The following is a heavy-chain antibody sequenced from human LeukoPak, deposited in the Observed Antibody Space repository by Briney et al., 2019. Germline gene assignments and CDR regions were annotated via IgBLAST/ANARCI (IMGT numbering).Heavy chain of an antibody. D-gene: IGHD1-26*01. CDR1: RFTFSSYS. Sequence: RGSLRLSCAASRFTFSSYSMNWVRQAPEKGREWVSSISSSSYIYYADSVTGRFTTSKDNAKNSLYLQMTSLRAEDTAVYYCARGQRGSYAAFDIWGQGTMVTVSS. V-gene: IGHV3-21*01. CDR3: ARGQRGSYAAFDI. J-gene: IGHJ3*02. CDR2: ISSSSYI.